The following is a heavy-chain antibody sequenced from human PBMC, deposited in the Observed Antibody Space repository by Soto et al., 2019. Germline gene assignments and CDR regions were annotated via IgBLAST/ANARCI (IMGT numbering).Heavy chain of an antibody. CDR2: IYHTGTT. J-gene: IGHJ6*02. V-gene: IGHV4-4*02. D-gene: IGHD3-10*01. CDR1: AGSIRTTNW. Sequence: PSETLSLTCAVSAGSIRTTNWYVWVRQPPGMGLEWIGEIYHTGTTTYNPSLKSRVTMSVDTSKNQFSLRLSFVTAADTAVYYRSTPSGSAYRLDVWGPGATVTVSS. CDR3: STPSGSAYRLDV.